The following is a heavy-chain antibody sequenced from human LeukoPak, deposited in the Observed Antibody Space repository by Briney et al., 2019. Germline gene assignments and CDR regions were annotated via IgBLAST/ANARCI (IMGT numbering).Heavy chain of an antibody. CDR3: TKDSRWLQLYIRGAYFDL. CDR2: ISWNSNSI. J-gene: IGHJ4*02. V-gene: IGHV3-9*01. D-gene: IGHD5-24*01. CDR1: GFSFDDYA. Sequence: GGSLRLSCAASGFSFDDYAMHWVRQGPGKGLEWVSGISWNSNSIGYADSVKGRFTISRDNAKNYLYLQMNSLRPEDTALYYCTKDSRWLQLYIRGAYFDLWGQGTLVTVSS.